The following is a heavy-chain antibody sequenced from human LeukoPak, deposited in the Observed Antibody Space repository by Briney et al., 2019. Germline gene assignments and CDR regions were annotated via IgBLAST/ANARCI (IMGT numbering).Heavy chain of an antibody. D-gene: IGHD6-13*01. CDR1: GGSISSGGYY. CDR2: IYYSGST. CDR3: ARSRIAAPLDY. Sequence: SETLSLTCTVSGGSISSGGYYWSWIRQHPGKGLEWIGYIYYSGSTNYNPSLKSRVTISVDTSKNQFSLKLSSVTAADTAVYYCARSRIAAPLDYWGQGTLVTVSS. V-gene: IGHV4-31*03. J-gene: IGHJ4*02.